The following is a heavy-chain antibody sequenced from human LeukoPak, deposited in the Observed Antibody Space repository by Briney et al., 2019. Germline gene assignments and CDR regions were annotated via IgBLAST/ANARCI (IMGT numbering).Heavy chain of an antibody. CDR3: AKATTYCGGDCYSMYYFDY. D-gene: IGHD2-21*02. CDR2: ISYDGSNK. CDR1: GFTFSSYG. Sequence: RSLRLSCGASGFTFSSYGMHWVRQAPGKGLEWVAVISYDGSNKYYADSVKGRFTISRDNSKNTLYLQMNSLRAEDTAVYYCAKATTYCGGDCYSMYYFDYWGQGTLVTVSS. V-gene: IGHV3-30*18. J-gene: IGHJ4*02.